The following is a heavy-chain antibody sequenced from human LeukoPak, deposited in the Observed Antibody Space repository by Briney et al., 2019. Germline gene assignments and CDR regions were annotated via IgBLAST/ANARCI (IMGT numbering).Heavy chain of an antibody. J-gene: IGHJ5*02. V-gene: IGHV3-21*04. CDR1: GFTFTTYS. D-gene: IGHD3-16*01. CDR2: ISSTSSYI. Sequence: GGSLRLSCAASGFTFTTYSMNWVRQAPGKGLEWVSSISSTSSYIYYADSVKGRFTISRDNSKNTLYLQMNSLRAEDTAVYYCAKDYAPTPYFDPWGQGTLVTVSS. CDR3: AKDYAPTPYFDP.